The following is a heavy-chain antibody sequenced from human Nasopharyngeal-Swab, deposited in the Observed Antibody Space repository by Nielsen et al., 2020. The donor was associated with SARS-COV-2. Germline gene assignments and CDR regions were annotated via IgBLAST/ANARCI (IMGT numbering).Heavy chain of an antibody. J-gene: IGHJ3*02. Sequence: GESLKISCAASGFTFRSYAMYWVRQAPGKGLEWVAVISYDGSDQYYADSVKGRFTISRDNSKNTLYLQMNSLRAEDTAVYYCARDPVVNAFDIWGQGTMVTVSS. V-gene: IGHV3-30*04. CDR2: ISYDGSDQ. CDR1: GFTFRSYA. CDR3: ARDPVVNAFDI. D-gene: IGHD3-22*01.